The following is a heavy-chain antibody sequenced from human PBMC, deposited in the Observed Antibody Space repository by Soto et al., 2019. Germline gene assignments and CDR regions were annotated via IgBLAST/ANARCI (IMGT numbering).Heavy chain of an antibody. Sequence: SVKVSCKASGGTFSSYAISWVRQAPGQGLEWMGGIIPIFGTANYAQKFQGRVTITADESTSTAYLELSSLRSEDTAVYYCASTTRDRYYDSSGYYRVWGQGTLVTVSS. CDR1: GGTFSSYA. CDR2: IIPIFGTA. J-gene: IGHJ4*02. CDR3: ASTTRDRYYDSSGYYRV. V-gene: IGHV1-69*13. D-gene: IGHD3-22*01.